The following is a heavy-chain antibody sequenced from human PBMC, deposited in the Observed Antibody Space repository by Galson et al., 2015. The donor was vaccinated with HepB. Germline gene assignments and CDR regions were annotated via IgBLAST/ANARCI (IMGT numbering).Heavy chain of an antibody. CDR1: GGTFSSYA. D-gene: IGHD2-2*02. Sequence: SVKVSCKASGGTFSSYAISWVRQAPGQGLEWMGGIIPIFGTANYAQKFQGRVTITADKSTSTAYMELSSLRSEDTAVYYCARESVVPAAIRSDAFDIWGQGTMVTVSS. J-gene: IGHJ3*02. CDR2: IIPIFGTA. V-gene: IGHV1-69*06. CDR3: ARESVVPAAIRSDAFDI.